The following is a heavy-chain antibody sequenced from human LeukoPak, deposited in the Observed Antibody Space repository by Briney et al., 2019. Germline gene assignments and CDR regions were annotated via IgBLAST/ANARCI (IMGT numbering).Heavy chain of an antibody. CDR3: ARGLYYYDREANDY. Sequence: ASVKVSCKASGYTFTGYYMHWVRQAPGRGLEWMGWINPNSGGTNYAQKFQGRVTMTRDTSISTAYMELSRLRSDDTAVYYCARGLYYYDREANDYWGQGTLVTVSS. V-gene: IGHV1-2*02. CDR1: GYTFTGYY. CDR2: INPNSGGT. J-gene: IGHJ4*02. D-gene: IGHD3-22*01.